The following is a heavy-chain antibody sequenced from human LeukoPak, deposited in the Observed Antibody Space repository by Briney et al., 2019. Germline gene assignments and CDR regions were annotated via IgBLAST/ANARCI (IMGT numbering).Heavy chain of an antibody. CDR1: GGSISSSNW. CDR2: IYHSGST. CDR3: ARLHYYDSSGYGSY. Sequence: SSETLSLTCAVSGGSISSSNWWSWVRQPPGKGLEWIGEIYHSGSTNYNPSLKSRVTISVDKSKNQFSLKLSSVTAADTAVYYCARLHYYDSSGYGSYWGQGTLVTVSS. V-gene: IGHV4-4*02. D-gene: IGHD3-22*01. J-gene: IGHJ4*02.